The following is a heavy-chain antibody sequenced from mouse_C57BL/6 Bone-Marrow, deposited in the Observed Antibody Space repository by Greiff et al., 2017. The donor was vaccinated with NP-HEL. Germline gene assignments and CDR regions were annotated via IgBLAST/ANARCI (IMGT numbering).Heavy chain of an antibody. CDR1: GYTFTSYG. D-gene: IGHD2-4*01. J-gene: IGHJ4*01. CDR2: IHPRSGNT. Sequence: VKLQQSGAELARPGASVKLSCKASGYTFTSYGISWVKQRTGQGLEWIGEIHPRSGNTYYNSKFKDKATLTADKSSSTAYMELRSLTSEDSAVYFCAKASYYEYDVGAMDYWGQGASVAFSS. CDR3: AKASYYEYDVGAMDY. V-gene: IGHV1-81*01.